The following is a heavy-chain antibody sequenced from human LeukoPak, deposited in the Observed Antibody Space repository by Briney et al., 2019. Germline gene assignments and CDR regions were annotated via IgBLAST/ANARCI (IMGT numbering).Heavy chain of an antibody. D-gene: IGHD3-22*01. V-gene: IGHV4-30-4*08. CDR3: ARVSHYDSSGYYYFDY. CDR1: GGSISSGDYY. CDR2: IYYSGST. Sequence: SQTLSLTCTVSGGSISSGDYYWSWIRQPPGKGLEWIGYIYYSGSTYYNPSLKSRVTISVDTSKNQFSLKLSSVTAADTAVYYCARVSHYDSSGYYYFDYWAREPWSPSPQ. J-gene: IGHJ4*02.